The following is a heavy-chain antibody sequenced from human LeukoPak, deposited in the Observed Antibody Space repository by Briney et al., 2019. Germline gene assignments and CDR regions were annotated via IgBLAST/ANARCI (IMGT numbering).Heavy chain of an antibody. J-gene: IGHJ4*02. D-gene: IGHD3-22*01. Sequence: GASVRVSCKVSGYTLTELSMHWVRQAPGKGVERMGGFDPEDGETIYAKTFKGRVTITEDTSTDTAYMELSSLRSEYTAVYYCATIMDTMIAYWGQGTLVTVSS. CDR3: ATIMDTMIAY. CDR1: GYTLTELS. V-gene: IGHV1-24*01. CDR2: FDPEDGET.